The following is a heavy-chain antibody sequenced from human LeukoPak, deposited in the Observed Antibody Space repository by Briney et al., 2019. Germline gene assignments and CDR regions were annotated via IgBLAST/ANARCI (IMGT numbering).Heavy chain of an antibody. J-gene: IGHJ6*02. Sequence: GGSLRLSCAASGFTVSSNYMSWVRQAPRKGLEWVSVIYSGGSTYYADSVKGRFTISRDNSKNTLYLQMNSLRAEDTAVYYCARQRVENYYYGMDVWGQGTTVTVSS. CDR1: GFTVSSNY. D-gene: IGHD2-15*01. V-gene: IGHV3-53*01. CDR3: ARQRVENYYYGMDV. CDR2: IYSGGST.